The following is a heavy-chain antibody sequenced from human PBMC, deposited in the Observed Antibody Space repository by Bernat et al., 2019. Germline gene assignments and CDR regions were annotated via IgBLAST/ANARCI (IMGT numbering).Heavy chain of an antibody. CDR2: INTNTGNP. CDR1: GYTFTSYA. D-gene: IGHD3-3*01. J-gene: IGHJ2*01. V-gene: IGHV7-4-1*02. CDR3: AKSDFWSGYYDWYFDL. Sequence: QVQLVQSGSELKKPGASVKVSCKASGYTFTSYAMNWVRRAPGQGLEWMGWINTNTGNPTYAQGFTGRFVFSLDTSVSTAYLQISSLKAEDTAVYYCAKSDFWSGYYDWYFDLWGRGTLVTVSS.